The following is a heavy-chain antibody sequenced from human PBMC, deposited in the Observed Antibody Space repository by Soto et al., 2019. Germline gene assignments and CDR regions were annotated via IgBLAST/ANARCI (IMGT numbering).Heavy chain of an antibody. V-gene: IGHV3-21*01. Sequence: EVQLVESGGGLVKPGGSLRLSCAASGFTFSSYSMNWVRQAPGKGLEWVSSISSTSSYIYYADSLKGRFTISRDNAKNSLYLQMNSLRAEATAVYYCARGVSSLYGDYLEYWGQGTLVTVSS. CDR1: GFTFSSYS. CDR3: ARGVSSLYGDYLEY. D-gene: IGHD4-17*01. J-gene: IGHJ4*02. CDR2: ISSTSSYI.